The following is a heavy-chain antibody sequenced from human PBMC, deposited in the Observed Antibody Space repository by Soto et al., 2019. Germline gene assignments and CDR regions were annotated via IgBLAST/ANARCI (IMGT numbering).Heavy chain of an antibody. CDR2: MNPNSGNT. Sequence: ASVTVSCKASGHTFTSCDINWVRQATGQGLEWMGWMNPNSGNTGYAQKFQGRVTMTRNTSISTAYMELSSLRSEDTAVYYCARDTYYDFWTGYYFAAPTHNWFDPWGQGTLVTVSS. D-gene: IGHD3-3*01. CDR3: ARDTYYDFWTGYYFAAPTHNWFDP. CDR1: GHTFTSCD. V-gene: IGHV1-8*01. J-gene: IGHJ5*02.